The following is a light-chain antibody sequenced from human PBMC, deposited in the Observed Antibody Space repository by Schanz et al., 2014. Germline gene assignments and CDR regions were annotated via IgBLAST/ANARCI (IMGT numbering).Light chain of an antibody. CDR2: GVS. CDR1: EPTATNF. V-gene: IGKV3-20*01. Sequence: ESVLTQSPDTLSVSPGERATLSCRASEPTATNFFAWYQKKPGQAPRLLIYGVSIRATGIPDRFSGSGSGTDFTLTISSLQPDDFAVYYCQHYGSSSWAFGQGTNVDIK. J-gene: IGKJ1*01. CDR3: QHYGSSSWA.